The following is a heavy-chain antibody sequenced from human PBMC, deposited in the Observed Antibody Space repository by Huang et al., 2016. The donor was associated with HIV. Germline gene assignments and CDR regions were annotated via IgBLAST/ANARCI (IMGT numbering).Heavy chain of an antibody. CDR1: GYAFTSYY. J-gene: IGHJ4*02. CDR3: ARDRDFYDSSGYWGFNYFDY. D-gene: IGHD3-22*01. Sequence: QVQLVQSGAEVKKPGASVKVSCKASGYAFTSYYMHWVRQAPGQGLGWMGKINPRDGSTSYAQKFQGRGTTTRDTSTNTVFMELSSLRSEDTAVYYCARDRDFYDSSGYWGFNYFDYWGQGTLVTVSS. V-gene: IGHV1-46*01. CDR2: INPRDGST.